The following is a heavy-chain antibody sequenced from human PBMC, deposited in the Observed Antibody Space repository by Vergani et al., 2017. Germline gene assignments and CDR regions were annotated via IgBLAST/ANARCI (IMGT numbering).Heavy chain of an antibody. V-gene: IGHV3-23*01. CDR2: ISGSGAGT. D-gene: IGHD2-2*01. CDR1: GFTFSSYA. J-gene: IGHJ4*02. CDR3: ATLLGYCSSTTCLTPFDY. Sequence: EVQLLESGGGLVQPGGSLRLSCAASGFTFSSYAMSWVRQAPGKGLEWVSSISGSGAGTYYADSVKGRFTISRDNSKNTLYLQMNSLRAEDTAIYYCATLLGYCSSTTCLTPFDYWGQGTLVTVSS.